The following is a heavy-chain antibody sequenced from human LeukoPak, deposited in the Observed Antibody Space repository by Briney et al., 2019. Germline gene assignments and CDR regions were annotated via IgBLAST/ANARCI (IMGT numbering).Heavy chain of an antibody. V-gene: IGHV4-4*09. CDR1: GASISHYY. J-gene: IGHJ4*02. D-gene: IGHD1-26*01. CDR2: IHTSGGS. Sequence: SETLSLTCTVSGASISHYYWSWIRQTPEKGLEWMGHIHTSGGSSPYPSLKSRLTMSIDTSRNQFSLKLASVTAADTAVYFYARLGSYHDFWGQGALVTVSS. CDR3: ARLGSYHDF.